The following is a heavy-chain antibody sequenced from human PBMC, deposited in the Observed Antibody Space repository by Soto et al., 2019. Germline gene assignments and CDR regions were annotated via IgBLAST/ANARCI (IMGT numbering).Heavy chain of an antibody. Sequence: SVKVSCKASGGTFSSYAISWVRQAPGQGLEWMGGIIPIFGTANYAQKFQGRVTITADESTSTAYMELSSLRSEDTAVYYCAPHSGWYDGPLDSWGKGTLVTVSS. CDR2: IIPIFGTA. CDR1: GGTFSSYA. CDR3: APHSGWYDGPLDS. J-gene: IGHJ4*02. V-gene: IGHV1-69*13. D-gene: IGHD6-19*01.